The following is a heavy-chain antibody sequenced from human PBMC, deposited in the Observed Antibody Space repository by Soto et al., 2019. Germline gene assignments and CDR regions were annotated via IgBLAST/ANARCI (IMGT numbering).Heavy chain of an antibody. D-gene: IGHD6-13*01. Sequence: QITLKESGPALVKPTQTLTLTCNFSGFSLSASGEGVGWIRQPPGKALEWLACNYWNDDKRYSASLNSRLYITRATSKNQVVLTMTNMDPVDTATSYCVHIRLGPAAPQIDYWGQGTLVTVSS. CDR3: VHIRLGPAAPQIDY. CDR1: GFSLSASGEG. J-gene: IGHJ4*02. V-gene: IGHV2-5*01. CDR2: NYWNDDK.